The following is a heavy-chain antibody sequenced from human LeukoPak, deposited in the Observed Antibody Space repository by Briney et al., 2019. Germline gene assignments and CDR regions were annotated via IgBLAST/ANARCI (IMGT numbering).Heavy chain of an antibody. Sequence: GGSLILSCAASGFMFSSYGMSWVRQAPGKGLEWVSVISGSGDSSYYADSVKGRFTISRDNSKNTLYLQMSSLRVEDTAVYYCAKGLISSCYTAADYWGQGTLVTVSS. CDR3: AKGLISSCYTAADY. D-gene: IGHD3-22*01. CDR1: GFMFSSYG. V-gene: IGHV3-23*01. J-gene: IGHJ4*02. CDR2: ISGSGDSS.